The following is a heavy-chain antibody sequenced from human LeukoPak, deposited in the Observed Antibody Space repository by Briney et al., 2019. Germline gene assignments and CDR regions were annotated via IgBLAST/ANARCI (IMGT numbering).Heavy chain of an antibody. D-gene: IGHD1-26*01. V-gene: IGHV3-33*06. CDR3: AKVPKPRVGATAGYYFDY. Sequence: PGRSLRLSCSASGFTFSSYGMHWVRQAPGKGLEWVAHLWYDGSNEAYAASVKGRFTISRDNSQNTLYLQMNSLRVEDTAVYYCAKVPKPRVGATAGYYFDYWGQGTLVTVSS. CDR2: LWYDGSNE. J-gene: IGHJ4*02. CDR1: GFTFSSYG.